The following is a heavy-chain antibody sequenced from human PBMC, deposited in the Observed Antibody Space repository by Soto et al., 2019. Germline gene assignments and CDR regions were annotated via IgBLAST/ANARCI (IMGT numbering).Heavy chain of an antibody. Sequence: EMQLVESGGGLVRPGGSLRLSCAASGFSFSDHYMDWVRQAPGKGLEWVGRIRNKANRYTTEYAASVKGRFTISRDDSKNSQYLQMNTLVTDDTAIYFCTRDNPRAPGTLDYWGQGTLVSVSS. CDR3: TRDNPRAPGTLDY. CDR2: IRNKANRYTT. J-gene: IGHJ4*02. CDR1: GFSFSDHY. D-gene: IGHD6-13*01. V-gene: IGHV3-72*01.